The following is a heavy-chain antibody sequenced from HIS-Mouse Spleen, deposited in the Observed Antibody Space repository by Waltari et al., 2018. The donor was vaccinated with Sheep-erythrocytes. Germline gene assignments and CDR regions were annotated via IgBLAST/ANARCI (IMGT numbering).Heavy chain of an antibody. CDR3: AQTGATTPHFDY. CDR2: TIPSLGIA. J-gene: IGHJ4*02. D-gene: IGHD1-26*01. V-gene: IGHV1-69*04. CDR1: GGTFSSYA. Sequence: QVQLVQSGAEVKKPGSSVKVSCKASGGTFSSYAISWVRQAPGQGLEWMGRTIPSLGIAKYAQKFPGRVTITADKSTRTAYMELSSLRSEDTAVYYCAQTGATTPHFDYWGQGTLVTVSS.